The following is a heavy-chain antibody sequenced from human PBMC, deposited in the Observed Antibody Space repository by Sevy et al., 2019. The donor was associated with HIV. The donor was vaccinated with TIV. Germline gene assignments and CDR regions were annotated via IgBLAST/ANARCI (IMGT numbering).Heavy chain of an antibody. V-gene: IGHV1-24*01. CDR1: GYRLIEVS. CDR3: AADRCEDDCSGNSCQRHYYYGLDV. J-gene: IGHJ6*02. Sequence: ASVKVSCKVSGYRLIEVSMHWVRQAPGKGLEWMGHLDPEDGETIYAQNFQGRVTMTEDTSTDTAYMEVSSLRSEDTAVYYCAADRCEDDCSGNSCQRHYYYGLDVWGLGTTVTVSS. D-gene: IGHD2-15*01. CDR2: LDPEDGET.